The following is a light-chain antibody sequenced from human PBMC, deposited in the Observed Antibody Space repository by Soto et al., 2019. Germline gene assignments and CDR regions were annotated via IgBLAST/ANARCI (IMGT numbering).Light chain of an antibody. V-gene: IGKV3-15*01. CDR1: QSVSSK. Sequence: EIAMTQSPATLSASAGERATLTCMASQSVSSKLAWYQQRPGRAPSLLIYDASTRATGIPARFSGSASGTEFTLTISSLQSDDFAAYYCQHFNSYSRAFGQGTKVDIK. CDR2: DAS. J-gene: IGKJ1*01. CDR3: QHFNSYSRA.